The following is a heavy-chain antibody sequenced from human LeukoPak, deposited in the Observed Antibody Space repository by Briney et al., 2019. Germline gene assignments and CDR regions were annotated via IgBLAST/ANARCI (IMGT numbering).Heavy chain of an antibody. CDR3: ARGGSDYYPFDD. Sequence: PSETLSLTCAVSGGSISSSNYWSWVRQPAGKGLEWIGRIYFSGSISNYNPSLKSRVTMSVDTSKNQFSLNLTSVTAADTAVYYCARGGSDYYPFDDWGQGTLVTVSS. V-gene: IGHV4-4*07. CDR2: IYFSGSI. D-gene: IGHD3-22*01. J-gene: IGHJ4*02. CDR1: GGSISSSNY.